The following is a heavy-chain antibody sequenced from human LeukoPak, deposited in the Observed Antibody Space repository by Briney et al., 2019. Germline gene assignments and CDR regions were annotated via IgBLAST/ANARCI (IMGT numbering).Heavy chain of an antibody. V-gene: IGHV4-59*01. CDR2: IYYSGST. CDR3: ARGAAGPTPFYYYYYMDA. J-gene: IGHJ6*03. Sequence: PSETLSLTCTVSGGSISSYYWSWIRQPPGKGLEWIGYIYYSGSTNYNPSLKSRVTISVDTSKNQFSLKLSSVTAADTAVYYCARGAAGPTPFYYYYYMDAWGKGTTVTISS. D-gene: IGHD6-13*01. CDR1: GGSISSYY.